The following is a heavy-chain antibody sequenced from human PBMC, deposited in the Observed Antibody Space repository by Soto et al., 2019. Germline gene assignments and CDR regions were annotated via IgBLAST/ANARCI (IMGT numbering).Heavy chain of an antibody. D-gene: IGHD3-22*01. Sequence: GGSLRLSCAASGFTFSSYAMSWVRQAPGKGLEWVGRIKSKTDGGTTDYAAPVKGRFTISREDSKNTLYLQMNSLKTEDTAVYYCSYYYDSTGYPTFDYWGQGTLVTVSS. V-gene: IGHV3-15*01. CDR1: GFTFSSYA. J-gene: IGHJ4*02. CDR2: IKSKTDGGTT. CDR3: SYYYDSTGYPTFDY.